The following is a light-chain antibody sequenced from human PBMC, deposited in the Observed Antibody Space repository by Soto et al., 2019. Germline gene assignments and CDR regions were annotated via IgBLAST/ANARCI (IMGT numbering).Light chain of an antibody. V-gene: IGLV2-14*01. CDR1: SSDVGGYNY. CDR2: EVS. J-gene: IGLJ2*01. Sequence: QSVLTQPASVSGSPGQSITISCTGTSSDVGGYNYVSWYQQHPGKVPKLMIYEVSNRPSGGSNRFSGSKSGNTASLTISGLQAEDEADYYCSSYTSSTAVVFGGGTQLTVL. CDR3: SSYTSSTAVV.